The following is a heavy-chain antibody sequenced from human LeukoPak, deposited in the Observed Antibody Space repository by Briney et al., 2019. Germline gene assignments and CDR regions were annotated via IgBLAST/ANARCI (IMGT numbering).Heavy chain of an antibody. V-gene: IGHV3-21*06. D-gene: IGHD1-26*01. Sequence: GGSLRLSCVASGFTLSSYSMSWVRQAPGKGLEWVSSITSSSSYIYYADSVKGRFTISRDNAKNSLYLQMDSLRVEDTAEYYCARDPYSGNYGAYYYYYMDVWGKGTTVTVSS. J-gene: IGHJ6*03. CDR1: GFTLSSYS. CDR3: ARDPYSGNYGAYYYYYMDV. CDR2: ITSSSSYI.